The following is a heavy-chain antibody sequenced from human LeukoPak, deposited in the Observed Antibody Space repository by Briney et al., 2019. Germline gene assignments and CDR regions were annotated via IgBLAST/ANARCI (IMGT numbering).Heavy chain of an antibody. CDR1: GFTFSSYW. CDR3: ARARGGGELVFD. J-gene: IGHJ4*02. D-gene: IGHD1-26*01. Sequence: GGSLRLSCAASGFTFSSYWMSWVRQAPGKGLEWVANIKQDGSEKYYVDSLKGRFSISRDNAKNSLYLQMNSLRAETTAVYYWARARGGGELVFDWGQGTLVTVSS. V-gene: IGHV3-7*01. CDR2: IKQDGSEK.